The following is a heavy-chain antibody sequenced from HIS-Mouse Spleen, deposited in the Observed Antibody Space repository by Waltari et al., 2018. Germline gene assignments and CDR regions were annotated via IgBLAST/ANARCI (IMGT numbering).Heavy chain of an antibody. CDR2: FYYSGST. D-gene: IGHD1-1*01. V-gene: IGHV4-59*01. CDR3: ARSVYNWNEGAFDI. Sequence: QVQLQESGPGLVKPSETLSLTCTVSGGSISSYYWSWIRQPPGKGLEWIGYFYYSGSTNCNPSLRSRVTISVDTSKNQFSLKLSSVTAADTAVYYCARSVYNWNEGAFDIWGQGTMVTVSS. CDR1: GGSISSYY. J-gene: IGHJ3*02.